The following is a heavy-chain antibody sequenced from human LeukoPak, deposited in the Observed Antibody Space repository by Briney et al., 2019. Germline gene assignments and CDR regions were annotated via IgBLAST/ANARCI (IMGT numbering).Heavy chain of an antibody. Sequence: GGSLRLSCAASGFTFRRYDMHWVRHGPGKGLGTGVVISYDGSNKYYAASVRGRFTISRDNSKNTLYLQMNSLRAEDTAVYYCARDMGDSGGYFDYWGQGTLVTVSS. J-gene: IGHJ4*02. CDR3: ARDMGDSGGYFDY. CDR2: ISYDGSNK. D-gene: IGHD2-15*01. CDR1: GFTFRRYD. V-gene: IGHV3-30*01.